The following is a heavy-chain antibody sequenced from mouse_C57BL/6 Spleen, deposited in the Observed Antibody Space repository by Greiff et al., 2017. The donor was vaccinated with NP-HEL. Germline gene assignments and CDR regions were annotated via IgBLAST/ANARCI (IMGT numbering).Heavy chain of an antibody. V-gene: IGHV1-66*01. CDR3: ARGGYDVAAMDY. CDR1: GYSFTSYY. J-gene: IGHJ4*01. D-gene: IGHD2-2*01. CDR2: IYPGSGNT. Sequence: QVQLQQSGPELVKPGASVKISCKASGYSFTSYYIHWVKQRPGQGLEWIGWIYPGSGNTKYNEKFKGKATLTADTSASTAYMQLSSLTSEDSAVYYCARGGYDVAAMDYWGQGTSVTVSS.